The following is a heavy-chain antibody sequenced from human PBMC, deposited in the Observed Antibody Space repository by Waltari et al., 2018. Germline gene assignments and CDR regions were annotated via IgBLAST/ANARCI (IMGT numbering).Heavy chain of an antibody. V-gene: IGHV3-48*01. CDR2: IKIYRGAI. J-gene: IGHJ3*02. D-gene: IGHD3-22*01. CDR3: ARDDRYAFDI. Sequence: EVQLVESGGGLVQPGGSLRVSCAASGFIFTTYSMNWVRQAPGKGREWVSYIKIYRGAISYADSVKGRFTISTDNAKNSLYLQMNSLRAEDTAVYYCARDDRYAFDIWGQGTMVTVSS. CDR1: GFIFTTYS.